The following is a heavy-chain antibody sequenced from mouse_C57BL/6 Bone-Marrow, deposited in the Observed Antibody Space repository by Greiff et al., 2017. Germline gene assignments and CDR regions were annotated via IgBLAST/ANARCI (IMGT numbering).Heavy chain of an antibody. V-gene: IGHV1-7*01. CDR1: GYTFTSSW. CDR2: INPSSGYT. J-gene: IGHJ2*01. CDR3: ARGRNLRDFNK. Sequence: QVQLQQSGAELAKPGASVKLSCKASGYTFTSSWMHWVKQRPGQGLEWIGYINPSSGYTKYNQKFKDKATLTADKSSSTAYMRLSSLTYEDSAVYYCARGRNLRDFNKWGQNTDLANSS.